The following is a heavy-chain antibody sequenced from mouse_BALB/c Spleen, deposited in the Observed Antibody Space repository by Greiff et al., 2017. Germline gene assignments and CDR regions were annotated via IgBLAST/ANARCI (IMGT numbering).Heavy chain of an antibody. CDR3: AKGGSSYGFY. CDR1: GYSITSGYY. V-gene: IGHV3-6*02. D-gene: IGHD1-1*01. J-gene: IGHJ4*01. Sequence: EVQRVESGPGLVKPSQSLSLTCSVTGYSITSGYYWNWIRQFPGNKLEWMGYISYDGSNNYNPSLKNRISITRDTSKNQFFLKLNSVTTEDTATYYCAKGGSSYGFYWGQGTSVTVSS. CDR2: ISYDGSN.